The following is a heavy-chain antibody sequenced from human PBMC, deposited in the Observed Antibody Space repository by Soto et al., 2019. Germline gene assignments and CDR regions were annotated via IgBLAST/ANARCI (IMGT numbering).Heavy chain of an antibody. V-gene: IGHV4-39*01. J-gene: IGHJ6*02. CDR1: GYSVTSSDYY. Sequence: SETLSLACSVSGYSVTSSDYYWAWIRQPPGKGLEWIGSMFYSGLTYYNPSLKSRVTLSVDTSKNQFSVRLNSVTAADTAVYYCAPLSVSLSGPYGIHVWGQGTTVTVSS. CDR2: MFYSGLT. D-gene: IGHD2-15*01. CDR3: APLSVSLSGPYGIHV.